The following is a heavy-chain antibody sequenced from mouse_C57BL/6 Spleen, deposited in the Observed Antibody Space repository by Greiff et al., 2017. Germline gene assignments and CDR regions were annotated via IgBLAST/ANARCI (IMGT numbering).Heavy chain of an antibody. CDR1: GYTFTSYW. Sequence: QVQLQQPGAELVKPGASVKLSCKASGYTFTSYWMHWVKQRPGQGLEWIGMIHPNSGSTNYNEKFKSKATLTVDKSSSTAYMQLSSLTSEDSAVYYCAREGYDYDGGFDYWGQGTTLTVSS. V-gene: IGHV1-64*01. D-gene: IGHD2-4*01. CDR2: IHPNSGST. CDR3: AREGYDYDGGFDY. J-gene: IGHJ2*01.